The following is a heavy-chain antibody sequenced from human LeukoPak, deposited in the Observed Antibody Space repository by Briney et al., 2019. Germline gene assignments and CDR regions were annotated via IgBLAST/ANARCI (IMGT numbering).Heavy chain of an antibody. CDR3: ARGGSGSGYLYYFDH. Sequence: ASVMVSCKASGYSFSDYPMHWVRQAPGQGLEWMGRINFNSGGTSYAQNFQGRVTMTRDTSINTAYMELSGLTSDDTAVYYCARGGSGSGYLYYFDHWGRGTLVSVPS. V-gene: IGHV1-2*06. J-gene: IGHJ4*02. CDR1: GYSFSDYP. D-gene: IGHD3-10*01. CDR2: INFNSGGT.